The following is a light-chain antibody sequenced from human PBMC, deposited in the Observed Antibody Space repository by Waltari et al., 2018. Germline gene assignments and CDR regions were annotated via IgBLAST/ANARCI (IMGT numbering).Light chain of an antibody. CDR2: NDD. CDR1: SSNIGSNT. J-gene: IGLJ3*02. V-gene: IGLV1-44*01. Sequence: QSVLTQPPSASGAPGQRVTITCSIGSSNIGSNTVNWYQQFPGTAPKLLMFNDDPRASGVPGRFSGYRSGTSSSLAITGLQSEDEATYYCAAWDDTLKGLFGGGTTLTVL. CDR3: AAWDDTLKGL.